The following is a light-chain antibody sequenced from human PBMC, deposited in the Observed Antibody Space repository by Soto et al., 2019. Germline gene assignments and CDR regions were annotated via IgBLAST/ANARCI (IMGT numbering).Light chain of an antibody. Sequence: QSVLTQPPSASGSPGQSVTISCTGTSSDVGGYNYVSWYQQHPGKAPKLILYEISERPSGVPDCVSGSRSGNTASLTVSGLQAEDDAYYYCSSYAGNNNCVFGTGTKLTVL. CDR3: SSYAGNNNCV. V-gene: IGLV2-8*01. J-gene: IGLJ1*01. CDR2: EIS. CDR1: SSDVGGYNY.